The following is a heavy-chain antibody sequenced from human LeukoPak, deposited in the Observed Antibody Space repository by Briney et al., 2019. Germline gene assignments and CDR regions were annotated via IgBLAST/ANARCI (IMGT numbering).Heavy chain of an antibody. V-gene: IGHV4-38-2*01. Sequence: SETLSLTCAVSGYSISSGYYWGWIRQPPGKGLEWIGSMYHSGTSYYNPSLKSRVTVSLDTSKNQFSLRLSSVTAADTAVYYCARQVIGSHYHDYWGQGTLVTVSS. CDR3: ARQVIGSHYHDY. D-gene: IGHD1-26*01. CDR1: GYSISSGYY. J-gene: IGHJ4*02. CDR2: MYHSGTS.